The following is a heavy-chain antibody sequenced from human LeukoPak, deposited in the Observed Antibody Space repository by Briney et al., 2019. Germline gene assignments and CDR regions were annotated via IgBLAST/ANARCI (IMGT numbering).Heavy chain of an antibody. CDR3: AKGFNGRAVAGPVDY. CDR1: GFTFSSSA. J-gene: IGHJ4*02. Sequence: GGSLRLSCAASGFTFSSSAMSWGRQAPGKGLEWVSAISRSGGSTYYADAVKGRSTNSRDNSKNTLYLKMNSLRAEDTAVYYCAKGFNGRAVAGPVDYWGQGTLVTVSS. V-gene: IGHV3-23*01. CDR2: ISRSGGST. D-gene: IGHD6-19*01.